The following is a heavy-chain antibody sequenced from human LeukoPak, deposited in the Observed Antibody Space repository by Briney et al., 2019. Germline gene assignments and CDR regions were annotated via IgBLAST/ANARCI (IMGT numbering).Heavy chain of an antibody. J-gene: IGHJ4*02. CDR1: GYTFTSYD. V-gene: IGHV1-8*01. D-gene: IGHD3-10*01. CDR3: AIRFSRGSGSAIDY. CDR2: MNPNSANT. Sequence: ASAKVSCKASGYTFTSYDINWVRQATGQGLEWMGWMNPNSANTGYAQNFQGRVTMTRNTSISTAYMELSSLRSEDTAVYYCAIRFSRGSGSAIDYWGQGTLVTVSS.